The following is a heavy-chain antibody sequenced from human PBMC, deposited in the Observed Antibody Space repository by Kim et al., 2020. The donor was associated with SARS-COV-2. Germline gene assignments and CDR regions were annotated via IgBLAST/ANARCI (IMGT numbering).Heavy chain of an antibody. D-gene: IGHD6-19*01. CDR1: GGSISSYY. CDR2: IYYSGST. Sequence: SETLSLTCTVSGGSISSYYWSWIRQPPGKGLEWIGYIYYSGSTNYNPSLKSRVTISVDTSKNQFSLKLSSVTAADTAVYYCARDIGDEISSGWYWGYWG. V-gene: IGHV4-59*01. CDR3: ARDIGDEISSGWYWGY. J-gene: IGHJ4*01.